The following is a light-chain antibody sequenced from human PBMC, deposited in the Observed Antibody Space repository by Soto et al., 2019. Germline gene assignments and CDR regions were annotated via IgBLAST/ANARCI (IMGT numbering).Light chain of an antibody. J-gene: IGLJ1*01. V-gene: IGLV2-8*01. CDR2: EVS. CDR3: GSYTGNTNLGV. Sequence: QSALTQPPSASGSPGQSVTISCTGTSGDVGGYNFVSWYQQHPGKAPKLIIYEVSKRPSGVPDRFSGAKSGNTASLTVSGHQAEDQADYYCGSYTGNTNLGVFGPGTKLTFL. CDR1: SGDVGGYNF.